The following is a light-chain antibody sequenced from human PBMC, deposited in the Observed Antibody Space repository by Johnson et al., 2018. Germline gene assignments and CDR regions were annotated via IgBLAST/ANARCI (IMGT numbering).Light chain of an antibody. Sequence: QSVLTQPPSVSAAPGQKVTISCSGSSSNIGNNYVSWYQQLPGTAPKLLIYDNNKRPSGIPDRFSGSKSGTSATLGITGLQTGDAAYYYCGTWDSSLSAGNVFGTGTKVTVL. CDR1: SSNIGNNY. CDR3: GTWDSSLSAGNV. V-gene: IGLV1-51*01. CDR2: DNN. J-gene: IGLJ1*01.